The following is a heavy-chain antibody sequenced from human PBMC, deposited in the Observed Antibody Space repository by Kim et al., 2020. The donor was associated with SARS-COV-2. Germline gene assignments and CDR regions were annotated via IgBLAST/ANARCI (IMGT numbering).Heavy chain of an antibody. J-gene: IGHJ4*02. Sequence: GGSLRLSCAASGFTFEDCAMQWVRQVPGKGLEWLSLISRDRGEVKNYADSVKWRFTISRDNSKRSVYLQMNSLRSEDTAFYYCVRGQQWLIKNWGQGTQVTVSS. CDR2: ISRDRGEVK. V-gene: IGHV3-43*02. CDR1: GFTFEDCA. CDR3: VRGQQWLIKN. D-gene: IGHD6-19*01.